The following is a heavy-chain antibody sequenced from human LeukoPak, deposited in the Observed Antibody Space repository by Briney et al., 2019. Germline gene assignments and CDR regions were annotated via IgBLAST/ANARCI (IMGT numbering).Heavy chain of an antibody. J-gene: IGHJ5*02. CDR3: ARGNIATRRGENWFDP. D-gene: IGHD6-6*01. CDR1: GYTFTGDF. Sequence: ASVKVSCKASGYTFTGDFIHWVRQAPGQGLEWMGWINSDSGGTNYARKFQGRVTMTRDTSVSTAYMELSSLRSDDTAVFYCARGNIATRRGENWFDPWAREPWSPSPQ. V-gene: IGHV1-2*02. CDR2: INSDSGGT.